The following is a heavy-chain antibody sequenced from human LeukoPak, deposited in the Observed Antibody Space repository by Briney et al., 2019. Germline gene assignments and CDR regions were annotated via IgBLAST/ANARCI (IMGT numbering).Heavy chain of an antibody. CDR1: GFTLTDYN. CDR3: TIQCSGSSCRLPDV. J-gene: IGHJ6*02. CDR2: IRFDGTTE. V-gene: IGHV3-30*02. Sequence: GGSLRLSCGASGFTLTDYNMHWVRQAPGKGLEYVAFIRFDGTTEYYTDSVKGRFTMSRDKSKNTLYLQMNSLRGEDTAVYYCTIQCSGSSCRLPDVWGQGTTVTVSS. D-gene: IGHD2-15*01.